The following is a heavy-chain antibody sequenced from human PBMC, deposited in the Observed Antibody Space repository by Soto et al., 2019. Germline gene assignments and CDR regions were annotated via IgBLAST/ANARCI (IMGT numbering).Heavy chain of an antibody. CDR3: ARGASDFWGAYPEIHFFDY. V-gene: IGHV3-30-3*01. J-gene: IGHJ4*01. D-gene: IGHD3-3*01. CDR1: EFTFSTYP. Sequence: GGSLRLSCAASEFTFSTYPMHWVRQAPGKWLEWVAVISYDETNKYYADSVKGRFTISRDNSKNTLYLQMNNLRADDTAVYYCARGASDFWGAYPEIHFFDYWGHGXLVTVYS. CDR2: ISYDETNK.